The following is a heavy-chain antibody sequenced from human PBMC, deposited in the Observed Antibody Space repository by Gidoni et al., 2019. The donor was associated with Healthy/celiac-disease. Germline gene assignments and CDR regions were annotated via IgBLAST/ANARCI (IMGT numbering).Heavy chain of an antibody. CDR1: GFPFSSYG. D-gene: IGHD4-4*01. CDR2: ISYDGSNK. Sequence: QVQLVESGGGVVQPGRSLRLSCAASGFPFSSYGMHWVRQAPGKGLEWVAVISYDGSNKYYADSVKGRFTISRDNSKNTLYLQMNSLRAEDTAVYYCAKGRSRTTVTAYGMDVWGQGTTVTVSS. J-gene: IGHJ6*02. CDR3: AKGRSRTTVTAYGMDV. V-gene: IGHV3-30*18.